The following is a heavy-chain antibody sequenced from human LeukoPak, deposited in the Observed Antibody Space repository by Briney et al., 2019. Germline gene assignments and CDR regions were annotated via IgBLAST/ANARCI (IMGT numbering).Heavy chain of an antibody. Sequence: ASVKVSCKASGYTFTSNYIHWVRQAPGQGLEWMGMIYPRDGSTSYAQKFQGRVTVTRDTATSTVHMELSGLRSEDTAVYYCARDQEGFDYWGQGTLVTVSS. V-gene: IGHV1-46*01. CDR3: ARDQEGFDY. CDR2: IYPRDGST. CDR1: GYTFTSNY. J-gene: IGHJ4*02.